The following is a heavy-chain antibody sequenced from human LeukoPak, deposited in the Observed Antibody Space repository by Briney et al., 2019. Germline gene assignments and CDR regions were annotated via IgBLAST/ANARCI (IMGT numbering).Heavy chain of an antibody. D-gene: IGHD3-10*01. Sequence: ASVKVSCKASGYTFTSYGISWVRQAPGQGLEWMGWISAYNGNTNYAQKLQGRVTMTTDTSTSTAYMELRSLRSDDTAVYYCARAILWFGEPNTLSNDGYFDYWGQGTLVTVSS. CDR1: GYTFTSYG. CDR2: ISAYNGNT. V-gene: IGHV1-18*01. CDR3: ARAILWFGEPNTLSNDGYFDY. J-gene: IGHJ4*02.